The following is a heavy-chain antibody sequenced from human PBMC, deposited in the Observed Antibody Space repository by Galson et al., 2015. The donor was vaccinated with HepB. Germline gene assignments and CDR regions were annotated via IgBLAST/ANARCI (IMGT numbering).Heavy chain of an antibody. CDR3: ARDLPPIAAAGIPLPGGLDY. J-gene: IGHJ4*02. Sequence: SVKVSCKASGYTFTSHYMHWVRQAPGQGLEWMGIINPSGGSTSYAQKFQGRVTMTRDTSTSTVYVELSSLRSEDTAVYYCARDLPPIAAAGIPLPGGLDYWGQGTLVTVSS. CDR1: GYTFTSHY. V-gene: IGHV1-46*01. CDR2: INPSGGST. D-gene: IGHD6-13*01.